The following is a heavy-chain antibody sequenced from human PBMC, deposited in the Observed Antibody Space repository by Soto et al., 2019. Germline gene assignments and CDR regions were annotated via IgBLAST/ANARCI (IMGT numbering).Heavy chain of an antibody. CDR3: ARAYGSGRSFYWFDP. V-gene: IGHV6-1*01. CDR1: DSVSSNSAA. Sequence: DSVSSNSAAWNWIRQSPSRGLEWLGRTYYRSKWYNDYAVSVKSRITINPDTSKNQFSLQLNSVTPEDTAVYYCARAYGSGRSFYWFDPWGQGTLVTVSS. J-gene: IGHJ5*02. D-gene: IGHD3-10*01. CDR2: TYYRSKWYN.